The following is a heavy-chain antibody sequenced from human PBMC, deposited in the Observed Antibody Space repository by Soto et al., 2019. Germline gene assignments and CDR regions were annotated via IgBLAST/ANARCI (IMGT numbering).Heavy chain of an antibody. Sequence: GGSLRLSCAASGFTFSSYGMHWVRQAPGKGLEWVAFIWNDGSNKYYADSVKGRFTISRDNSKNTLYLQMNSLRAEDTAVYYCARDACNSTSCYTRYYYYYYGMDVWGQGTTVTVAS. J-gene: IGHJ6*02. CDR3: ARDACNSTSCYTRYYYYYYGMDV. V-gene: IGHV3-33*01. CDR2: IWNDGSNK. CDR1: GFTFSSYG. D-gene: IGHD2-2*02.